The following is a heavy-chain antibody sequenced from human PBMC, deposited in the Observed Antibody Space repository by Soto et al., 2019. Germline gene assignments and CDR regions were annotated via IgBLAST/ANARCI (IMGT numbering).Heavy chain of an antibody. Sequence: SQTLSLTCAISGDSLSSNTAAWSWIRQSPSRGLEWLGRTYYRSKWYIDYATSLKSRMTINPDTSKNQFSLQLLSVTPEDTAVYYCAREGLITGTRYYYYGMDVWGQGTTVTVS. J-gene: IGHJ6*02. CDR2: TYYRSKWYI. CDR3: AREGLITGTRYYYYGMDV. V-gene: IGHV6-1*01. D-gene: IGHD1-7*01. CDR1: GDSLSSNTAA.